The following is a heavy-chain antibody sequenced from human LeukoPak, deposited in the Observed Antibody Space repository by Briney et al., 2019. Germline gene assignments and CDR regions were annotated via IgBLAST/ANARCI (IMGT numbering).Heavy chain of an antibody. CDR1: GGSISSSSYN. Sequence: SETLSLACTVSGGSISSSSYNWGWIRQPPGKGLEWIGSFDNSGSTYYNPSLKSRVTISVDTSKDQFSLKLTSVTAADTAVYYCARPPGIAAAWFDPWGQGTLVTVSS. V-gene: IGHV4-39*01. D-gene: IGHD6-13*01. CDR3: ARPPGIAAAWFDP. CDR2: FDNSGST. J-gene: IGHJ5*02.